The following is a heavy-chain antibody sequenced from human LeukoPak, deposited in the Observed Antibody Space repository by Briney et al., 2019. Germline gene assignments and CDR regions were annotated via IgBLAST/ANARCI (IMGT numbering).Heavy chain of an antibody. D-gene: IGHD2-2*01. J-gene: IGHJ3*02. CDR2: ISSSSSTI. V-gene: IGHV3-48*04. CDR1: GFTFSSYS. CDR3: ARRYCSSTSCRGAFDI. Sequence: PGGSLRLSCAASGFTFSSYSMNWVRQALGKGLEWVSYISSSSSTIYYADSVKGRFTISRDNAKNSLYLQMNSLRAEDTAVYYCARRYCSSTSCRGAFDIWGQGTMVTVSS.